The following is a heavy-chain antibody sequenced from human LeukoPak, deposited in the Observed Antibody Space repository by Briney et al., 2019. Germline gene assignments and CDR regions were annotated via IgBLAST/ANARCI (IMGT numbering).Heavy chain of an antibody. Sequence: SVKVSCKASGGTFNSYVISWVRQAPGQGLEWMGGFIPIFGPANYAQKFQGRVTITTDESTSTAYMELSSLTSEDTAVYYCARHNYYDSSTYYQLSAWGQGTLVSVSS. CDR2: FIPIFGPA. D-gene: IGHD3-22*01. CDR3: ARHNYYDSSTYYQLSA. J-gene: IGHJ5*02. CDR1: GGTFNSYV. V-gene: IGHV1-69*05.